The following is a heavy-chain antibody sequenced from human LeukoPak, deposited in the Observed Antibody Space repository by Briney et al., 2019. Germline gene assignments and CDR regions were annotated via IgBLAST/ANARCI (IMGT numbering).Heavy chain of an antibody. D-gene: IGHD2-2*01. J-gene: IGHJ4*02. Sequence: GGSLRLSCAASGFTFSSYGMHWVRQAPGKGLEWVAFIRYDGSNKYYADSVKGRFTISRDNSKNTLYLQMNSLRAEDTAVYYCAKARGYCSSTSCPAPFDYWGQGTLVTVSS. CDR2: IRYDGSNK. CDR1: GFTFSSYG. CDR3: AKARGYCSSTSCPAPFDY. V-gene: IGHV3-30*02.